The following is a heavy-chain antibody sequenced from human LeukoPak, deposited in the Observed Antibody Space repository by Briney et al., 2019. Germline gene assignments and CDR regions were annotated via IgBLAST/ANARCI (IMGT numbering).Heavy chain of an antibody. D-gene: IGHD5-12*01. Sequence: PGGSLRLSCAASGFIFSDYYMSWIRQAPGKGLEWVSYISSSGTTIDYADSVKGRFTISRDNAKKSLYLQMNSLRAEDTAVYYCARGIRGYSGLVLHWGQGTLVTVSS. CDR1: GFIFSDYY. J-gene: IGHJ4*02. CDR3: ARGIRGYSGLVLH. CDR2: ISSSGTTI. V-gene: IGHV3-11*04.